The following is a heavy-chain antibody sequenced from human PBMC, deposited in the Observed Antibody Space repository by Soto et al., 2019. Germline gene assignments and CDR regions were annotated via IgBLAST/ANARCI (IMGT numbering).Heavy chain of an antibody. J-gene: IGHJ5*02. CDR3: ARGYYYDSSGVTNWFDP. D-gene: IGHD3-22*01. V-gene: IGHV1-46*01. Sequence: ASVKVSCKAPADTFTSYYIHWVRQAPGHGLEWMGIINPNGGSTRFAQTFQGRITMTTDTSTSTVYMELRSLRSEDTAVYYCARGYYYDSSGVTNWFDPWGQGTLVTVSS. CDR2: INPNGGST. CDR1: ADTFTSYY.